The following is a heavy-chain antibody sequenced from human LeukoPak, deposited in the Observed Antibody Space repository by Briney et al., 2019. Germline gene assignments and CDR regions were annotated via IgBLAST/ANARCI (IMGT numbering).Heavy chain of an antibody. CDR2: ILSSGST. CDR3: ARRVISEFSIDKGNWLDP. Sequence: PSETLSLTCTVSGGSISSYYWSWIRQSPGKGLEWIGYILSSGSTHHNPSLASRISLSMDPSKNQFSLKLSSVTAADTAVYYCARRVISEFSIDKGNWLDPWGQGTLVTVSS. D-gene: IGHD3-3*02. J-gene: IGHJ5*02. V-gene: IGHV4-4*09. CDR1: GGSISSYY.